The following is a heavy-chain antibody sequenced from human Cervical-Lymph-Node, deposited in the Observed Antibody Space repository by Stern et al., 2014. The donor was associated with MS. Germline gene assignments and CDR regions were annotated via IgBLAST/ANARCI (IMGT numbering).Heavy chain of an antibody. CDR2: NSGYNDNT. CDR1: GYTFTSYG. J-gene: IGHJ4*02. CDR3: ARDSIAVPAKTGDY. D-gene: IGHD2-15*01. Sequence: QVQLVQSGAEVKKPGASVKVSCEASGYTFTSYGISWVRQAPGQGLEWMGWNSGYNDNTKYTQKVQGRVTMTTDTSTSTAYMELRSLRSDDTAVYYCARDSIAVPAKTGDYWGQGTLVTVSS. V-gene: IGHV1-18*01.